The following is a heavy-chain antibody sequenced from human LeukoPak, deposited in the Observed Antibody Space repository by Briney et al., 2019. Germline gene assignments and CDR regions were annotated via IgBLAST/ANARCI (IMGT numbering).Heavy chain of an antibody. V-gene: IGHV3-21*01. Sequence: PGGSLRLSCAASGFTFSSYSMNSVRQAPGKGLEWVSSISSSSSYIYYADSVKGRFTISRDNAKNSLYLQMNSLRAEDTAVYYCARAPTADTNWFDPWGQGTLVTVSS. CDR2: ISSSSSYI. CDR3: ARAPTADTNWFDP. CDR1: GFTFSSYS. J-gene: IGHJ5*02. D-gene: IGHD2-21*02.